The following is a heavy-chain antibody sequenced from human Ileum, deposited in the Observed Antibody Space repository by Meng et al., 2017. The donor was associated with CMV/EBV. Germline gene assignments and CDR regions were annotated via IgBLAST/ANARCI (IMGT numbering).Heavy chain of an antibody. CDR3: ARGPLGYFDY. CDR1: GFTVSSNY. J-gene: IGHJ4*02. Sequence: GESLKISCAASGFTVSSNYMSWVRQAPGKGLEWVSVIYIGGSTYYAYSVKGRFTISRDNSKNTLYLQMNSLRAEGTAVYYCARGPLGYFDYWGQGTLVTVSS. CDR2: IYIGGST. V-gene: IGHV3-53*01. D-gene: IGHD1-26*01.